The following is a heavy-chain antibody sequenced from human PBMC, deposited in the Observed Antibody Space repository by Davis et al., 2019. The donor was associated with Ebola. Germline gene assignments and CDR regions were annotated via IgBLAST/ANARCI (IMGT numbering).Heavy chain of an antibody. V-gene: IGHV1-18*01. CDR2: ISAYNGNT. D-gene: IGHD5-18*01. Sequence: ASVKVSCKASGGTFSSYAISWVRQAPGQGLEWMGWISAYNGNTNYAQKLQGRVTMTTDTSTSTAYMELRSLRSDDTAVYYCARGRGYSYGQGKYYYGMDVWGQGTTVTVSS. CDR1: GGTFSSYA. CDR3: ARGRGYSYGQGKYYYGMDV. J-gene: IGHJ6*02.